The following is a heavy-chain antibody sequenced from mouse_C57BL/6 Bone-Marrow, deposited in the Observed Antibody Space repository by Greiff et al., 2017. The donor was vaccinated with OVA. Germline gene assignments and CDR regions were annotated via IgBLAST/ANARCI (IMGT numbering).Heavy chain of an antibody. V-gene: IGHV3-6*01. CDR3: ARGGSNWYFDV. D-gene: IGHD3-1*01. CDR1: GYSITSGYY. J-gene: IGHJ1*03. Sequence: EVQLQQSGPGLVKPSQSLSLTCSVPGYSITSGYYWNWIRQFPGNKLEWMGYISYDGSNNYNPSLKNRISITRDTSKNQFFLKLNSVTTEDTATYYCARGGSNWYFDVWGTGTTVTVSS. CDR2: ISYDGSN.